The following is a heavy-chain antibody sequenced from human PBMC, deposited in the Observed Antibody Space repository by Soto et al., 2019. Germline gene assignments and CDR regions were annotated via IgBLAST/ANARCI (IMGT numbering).Heavy chain of an antibody. CDR3: AKDLYSYGQLGTDWYFDL. D-gene: IGHD5-18*01. V-gene: IGHV3-9*01. J-gene: IGHJ2*01. CDR1: GFTFDDYA. CDR2: ISWNSGSI. Sequence: GGSLRLSCAASGFTFDDYAMHWVRQAPGKGLEWVSGISWNSGSIGYADSVKGRFTISRDNAKNSLYLQMNSLRAEDTALYYCAKDLYSYGQLGTDWYFDLWGRGTLVTVSS.